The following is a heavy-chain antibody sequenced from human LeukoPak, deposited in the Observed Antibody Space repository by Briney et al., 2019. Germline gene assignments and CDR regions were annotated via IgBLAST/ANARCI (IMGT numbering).Heavy chain of an antibody. D-gene: IGHD3-22*01. CDR3: ARVGDSSGYQDY. J-gene: IGHJ4*02. Sequence: ASVKVSCKASGYTFTSYDINWVRQATGQGLEWMGWMNPNSGNTSYAQKFRGRVTMTRDTSTSTVYMELSSLRSEDTAVYYCARVGDSSGYQDYWGQGTLVTVSS. V-gene: IGHV1-8*01. CDR1: GYTFTSYD. CDR2: MNPNSGNT.